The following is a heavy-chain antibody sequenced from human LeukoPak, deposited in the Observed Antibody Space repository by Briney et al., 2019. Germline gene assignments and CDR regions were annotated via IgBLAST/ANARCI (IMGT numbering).Heavy chain of an antibody. Sequence: GGSLRLSCAASGFAFTTYTMNWVRQAPGKGLEWVSYISSSSSSIYYADSVKGRLTISRDNAKNSLYLQMNSLRDEDTAVYYCASPADYGDYVRWWGQGTLVTVSS. CDR2: ISSSSSSI. V-gene: IGHV3-48*02. D-gene: IGHD4-17*01. J-gene: IGHJ4*02. CDR1: GFAFTTYT. CDR3: ASPADYGDYVRW.